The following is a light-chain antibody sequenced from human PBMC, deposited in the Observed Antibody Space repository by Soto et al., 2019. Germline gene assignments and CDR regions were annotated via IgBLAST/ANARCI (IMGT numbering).Light chain of an antibody. V-gene: IGLV3-21*02. CDR3: QVWDSSSAHPV. CDR1: NIGSKS. CDR2: DDS. Sequence: SSELTQPPSVSVAPGQTARLTCGGNNIGSKSVHWYQQKPGQAPMLVVYDDSDRPSGTPERFSGSNSGNPATLTISRVEAGDEADYYCQVWDSSSAHPVFGGGTKLTVL. J-gene: IGLJ2*01.